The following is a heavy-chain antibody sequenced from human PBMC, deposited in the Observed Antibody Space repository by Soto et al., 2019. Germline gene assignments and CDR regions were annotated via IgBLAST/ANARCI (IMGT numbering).Heavy chain of an antibody. V-gene: IGHV3-48*01. Sequence: PGGSLRLSCAASGFTPSRLSMNWVRQAPGKGLEWISYINSAGSIIYYADSVKGRFTISRDNAKNSLYLQMNSLRAEDTAVYYCVRDDDAGPNAFDLWGQGTMVTVSS. CDR3: VRDDDAGPNAFDL. J-gene: IGHJ3*01. D-gene: IGHD3-16*01. CDR2: INSAGSII. CDR1: GFTPSRLS.